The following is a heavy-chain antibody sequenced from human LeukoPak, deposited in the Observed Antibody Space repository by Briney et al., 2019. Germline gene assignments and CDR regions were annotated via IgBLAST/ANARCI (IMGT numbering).Heavy chain of an antibody. V-gene: IGHV3-23*01. Sequence: ETLSLTCTVSGGSISSGDYYWSWIRQPPGKGLEWVSSIGGSGGSTYYADSVKGRFTISRDNSKNTLYLQMNSLRAEDTAVYYCAKNRGSSITSCFDYWGQGTLVTVSS. CDR2: IGGSGGST. CDR3: AKNRGSSITSCFDY. D-gene: IGHD2-2*01. J-gene: IGHJ4*02. CDR1: GGSISSGDYY.